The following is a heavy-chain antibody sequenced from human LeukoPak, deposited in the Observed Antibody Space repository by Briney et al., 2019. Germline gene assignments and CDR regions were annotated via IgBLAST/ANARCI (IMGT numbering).Heavy chain of an antibody. CDR2: INPNSGGT. J-gene: IGHJ4*02. D-gene: IGHD6-19*01. V-gene: IGHV1-2*02. CDR3: AKPSGYSSDFDY. CDR1: GYTFTGYY. Sequence: ASVKVSCKASGYTFTGYYMHWVRQAPGQGLEWMGWINPNSGGTNYAQKFQGRVTMTRDTSISTAYMELSRLRSDNTAVYYCAKPSGYSSDFDYWGQGTLVTVSS.